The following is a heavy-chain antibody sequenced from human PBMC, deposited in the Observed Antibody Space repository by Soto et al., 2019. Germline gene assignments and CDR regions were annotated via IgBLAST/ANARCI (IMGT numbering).Heavy chain of an antibody. CDR2: ISTSGNT. CDR1: GVSMRNSY. D-gene: IGHD3-16*01. J-gene: IGHJ5*02. V-gene: IGHV4-4*07. Sequence: SETLSLTCSVSGVSMRNSYWTWIRQSAGKGLEWIGRISTSGNTDYNPSLNSRLTMSVDTSKNQVSLKLTSVTAADTAVYYCARGGGVPALGDPWGQGTLVTVSS. CDR3: ARGGGVPALGDP.